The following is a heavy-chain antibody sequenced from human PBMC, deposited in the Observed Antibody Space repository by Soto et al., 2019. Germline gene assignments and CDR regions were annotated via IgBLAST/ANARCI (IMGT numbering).Heavy chain of an antibody. J-gene: IGHJ6*02. Sequence: GGSLRLSCAASGFTVSSNYMSWVRQAPGKGLEWVSVIYSGGSTYYADSVKGRFTISRDNSKNTLYLQMNSLRAEDTAVYYCARERLRYFDRYGMDVWGQGTTVTVSS. V-gene: IGHV3-53*01. CDR1: GFTVSSNY. CDR3: ARERLRYFDRYGMDV. D-gene: IGHD3-9*01. CDR2: IYSGGST.